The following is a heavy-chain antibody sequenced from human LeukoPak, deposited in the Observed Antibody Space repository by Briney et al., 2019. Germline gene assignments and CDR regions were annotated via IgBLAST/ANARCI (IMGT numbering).Heavy chain of an antibody. V-gene: IGHV4-39*01. J-gene: IGHJ4*02. CDR3: ARQLRGNWNPAFDY. D-gene: IGHD1-20*01. CDR1: GGSISSSSYY. CDR2: IYYSGST. Sequence: PSETLSLTCTVSGGSISSSSYYWGWIRQPPGKGLEWIGSIYYSGSTYYNPSLKSRVTISVDTSKNQFSLKLSSVTAADTAVYYCARQLRGNWNPAFDYWGQGTLVTVSS.